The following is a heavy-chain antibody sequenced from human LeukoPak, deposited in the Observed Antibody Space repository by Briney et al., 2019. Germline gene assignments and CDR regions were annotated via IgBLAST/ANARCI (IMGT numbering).Heavy chain of an antibody. Sequence: SETLSLTCAVYGGSVTGYSWNWIRQPPGKGLEWIGEINHSGCTNYTPSLKSRVTLSVDTSKNQFSLKLTSVTAADTAVYYCARARSRLRGWGSYRYTVPAFGPWGQGALVTVSS. CDR2: INHSGCT. CDR1: GGSVTGYS. J-gene: IGHJ5*02. D-gene: IGHD3-16*02. CDR3: ARARSRLRGWGSYRYTVPAFGP. V-gene: IGHV4-34*01.